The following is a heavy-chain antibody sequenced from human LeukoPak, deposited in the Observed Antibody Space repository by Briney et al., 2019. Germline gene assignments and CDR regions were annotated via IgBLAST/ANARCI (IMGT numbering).Heavy chain of an antibody. D-gene: IGHD3-3*01. CDR1: GFTFSSYD. V-gene: IGHV3-21*01. CDR3: ARTLFGAYNWFDP. Sequence: GGSLRLSCAASGFTFSSYDMNWVRQAPGKGLEWVSSISSASNYINYADSVKGRFTISRDNAKSSLYLQMNSLRAEDTAVYYCARTLFGAYNWFDPWGQGALVTVS. CDR2: ISSASNYI. J-gene: IGHJ5*02.